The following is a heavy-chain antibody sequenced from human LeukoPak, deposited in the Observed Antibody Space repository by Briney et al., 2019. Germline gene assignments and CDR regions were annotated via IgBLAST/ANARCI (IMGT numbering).Heavy chain of an antibody. CDR1: GGSISSGGYY. J-gene: IGHJ3*02. V-gene: IGHV4-30-2*01. Sequence: SETLSLTCTASGGSISSGGYYWSWIRQPPGKGLEWIGYIYHSGSTYYNPSLKSRVTISVDRSKNQFSLKLSSVTAADTAVYYCARESPENAFDIWGQGTMVTVSS. CDR2: IYHSGST. CDR3: ARESPENAFDI.